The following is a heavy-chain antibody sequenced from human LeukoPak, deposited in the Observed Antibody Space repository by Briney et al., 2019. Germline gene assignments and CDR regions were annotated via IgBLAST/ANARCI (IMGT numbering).Heavy chain of an antibody. CDR3: ARNNTLMMYPRGGEDKGFDY. CDR2: IYYSGST. J-gene: IGHJ4*02. D-gene: IGHD2-8*01. CDR1: GGSISSGSYY. V-gene: IGHV4-39*01. Sequence: SETLSLTCTVSGGSISSGSYYWGWIRQPPGKGLEWIGSIYYSGSTHYNPSLKSRVTISVGTSKNEFSLKLSSVTAADTAVYYCARNNTLMMYPRGGEDKGFDYWGQGTLVTVSS.